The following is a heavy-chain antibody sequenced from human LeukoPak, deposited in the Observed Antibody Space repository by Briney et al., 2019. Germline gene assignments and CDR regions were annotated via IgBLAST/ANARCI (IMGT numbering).Heavy chain of an antibody. Sequence: SETLSLTCTVSGGSISSHYWSWLRQPAGKGLEWIGRIYTSGSTNYNPSLKSRVTMSVDTSKNQFSLKLSSVTAADTAVYYCAREAWRIAGNFDYWGQGTLVTVSS. CDR1: GGSISSHY. CDR3: AREAWRIAGNFDY. J-gene: IGHJ4*02. CDR2: IYTSGST. V-gene: IGHV4-4*07. D-gene: IGHD1-26*01.